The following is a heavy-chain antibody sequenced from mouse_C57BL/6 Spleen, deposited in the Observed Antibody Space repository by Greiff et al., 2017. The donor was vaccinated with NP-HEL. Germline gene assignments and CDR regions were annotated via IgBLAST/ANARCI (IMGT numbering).Heavy chain of an antibody. D-gene: IGHD2-3*01. CDR3: ARWLLRDWYCDV. CDR2: IDPSDSYT. CDR1: GYTFTSYW. Sequence: VQLQQPGAELVMPVASVKLSCKASGYTFTSYWMHWVKQRPGQGLEWIGEIDPSDSYTNYNQKFKGKSTLTVDKSSSTAYMQLSSLTSEDSAVYYCARWLLRDWYCDVWGTGTTVTVSS. J-gene: IGHJ1*03. V-gene: IGHV1-69*01.